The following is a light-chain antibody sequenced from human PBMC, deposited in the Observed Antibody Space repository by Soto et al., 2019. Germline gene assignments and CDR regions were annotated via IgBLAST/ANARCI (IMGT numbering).Light chain of an antibody. Sequence: QSALTQPASVSGSPGQSITISCTGTSSDVGSYNYVSWYQQHPDKAPKLLIYEAFKRPSGVSNRFSGSKSGNTASLSISGLQAEDEADYYCSSYARSSTYVFGIGTKVTVL. V-gene: IGLV2-23*01. J-gene: IGLJ1*01. CDR3: SSYARSSTYV. CDR1: SSDVGSYNY. CDR2: EAF.